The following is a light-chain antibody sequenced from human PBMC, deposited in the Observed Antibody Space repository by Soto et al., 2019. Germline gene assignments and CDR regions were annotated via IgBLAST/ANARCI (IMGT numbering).Light chain of an antibody. V-gene: IGKV1-12*01. CDR3: QQANSFPLT. Sequence: DIQMTQSPSSVSASVGDRVTITCRASQDISNWLAWYQQKPGKAPKLLINAASSLQSGVPSRFSGSGSGTDFTLAISSLQPDDFATYYCQQANSFPLTFGGGTKVEIK. J-gene: IGKJ4*01. CDR2: AAS. CDR1: QDISNW.